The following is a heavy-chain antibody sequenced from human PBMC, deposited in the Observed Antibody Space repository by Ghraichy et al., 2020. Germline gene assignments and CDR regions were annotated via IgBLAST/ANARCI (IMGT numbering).Heavy chain of an antibody. Sequence: GGSLRLSCAASGFTFRTYTMSWVRQAPGKGLEWVSSISSSSSYIYYADSVKGRFTISRDNAKNSLYLQMNSLRAEDTAVYYCAGRITIFGVVIIEHFYYGMDVWGQGTTDTVSS. J-gene: IGHJ6*01. CDR2: ISSSSSYI. CDR3: AGRITIFGVVIIEHFYYGMDV. CDR1: GFTFRTYT. D-gene: IGHD3-3*01. V-gene: IGHV3-21*06.